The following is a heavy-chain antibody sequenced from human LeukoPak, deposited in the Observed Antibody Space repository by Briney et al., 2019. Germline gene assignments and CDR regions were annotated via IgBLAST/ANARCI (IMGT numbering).Heavy chain of an antibody. Sequence: HAGGSLRLSWAAFGFTFISYAMHWVRQAPGKGLEYVSAISSNGGSTYYANSVKGRFTISRDNSKNTLYLQMGSLRAEDMAVYYCATTRLGLSGIYWGQGTLVTVSS. CDR3: ATTRLGLSGIY. CDR2: ISSNGGST. CDR1: GFTFISYA. J-gene: IGHJ4*02. V-gene: IGHV3-64*01. D-gene: IGHD1-1*01.